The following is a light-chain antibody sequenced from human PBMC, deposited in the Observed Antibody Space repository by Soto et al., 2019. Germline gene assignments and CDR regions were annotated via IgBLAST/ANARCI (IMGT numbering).Light chain of an antibody. Sequence: QSALTQPPSASGSPGQSVTISCTGTSSDVGYYDSVSWYQHHPGKAPQAVIFEVNKRPSGVPDRFSGSKSGNTASLTVSGLQAEDEGDYYCSSYAGSNNYVFGTGTQLTVL. J-gene: IGLJ1*01. CDR2: EVN. CDR3: SSYAGSNNYV. V-gene: IGLV2-8*01. CDR1: SSDVGYYDS.